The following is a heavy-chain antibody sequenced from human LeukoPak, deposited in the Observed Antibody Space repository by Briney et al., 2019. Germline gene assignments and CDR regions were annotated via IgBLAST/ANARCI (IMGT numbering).Heavy chain of an antibody. J-gene: IGHJ4*02. D-gene: IGHD3-10*01. CDR1: GGSISSYY. V-gene: IGHV4-4*07. Sequence: PSETLSLTCTVSGGSISSYYWSWIRQPAGKGLEWIGRIYTSGSTNYNPSLKSRVTISVDTSKNQFSLKLSSVAATDTAIYYCARVYYHGTGSNFFDYWGQGTLITVSS. CDR3: ARVYYHGTGSNFFDY. CDR2: IYTSGST.